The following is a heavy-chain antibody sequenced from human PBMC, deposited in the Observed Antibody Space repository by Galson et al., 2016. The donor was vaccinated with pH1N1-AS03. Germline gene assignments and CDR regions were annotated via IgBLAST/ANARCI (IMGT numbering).Heavy chain of an antibody. J-gene: IGHJ4*02. CDR2: FKSKGDGGTI. CDR3: ATGPGSASEGY. D-gene: IGHD5-12*01. V-gene: IGHV3-15*01. CDR1: GFTFSNAW. Sequence: SLRLSCAASGFTFSNAWMTWVRQAPGKGLKWVGRFKSKGDGGTIDYAAPVRGRFTISRDDSKNMLYLQMNSLKTEDTAVYYCATGPGSASEGYWGQGTLVTVSS.